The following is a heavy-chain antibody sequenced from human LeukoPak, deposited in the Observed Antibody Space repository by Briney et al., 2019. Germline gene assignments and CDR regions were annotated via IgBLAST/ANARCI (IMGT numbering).Heavy chain of an antibody. CDR1: DFTVSSNY. D-gene: IGHD3-16*01. Sequence: PGGSLRLSCAVSDFTVSSNYMSWVRQAPGKGLEWVALIARGDSTFYADSVKGRVTISRDKLKNTLYLQMKNLTAEHRAVYFFAREVKINSWADPRDGMDVWGQGTTVTVS. J-gene: IGHJ6*02. CDR2: IARGDST. V-gene: IGHV3-66*01. CDR3: AREVKINSWADPRDGMDV.